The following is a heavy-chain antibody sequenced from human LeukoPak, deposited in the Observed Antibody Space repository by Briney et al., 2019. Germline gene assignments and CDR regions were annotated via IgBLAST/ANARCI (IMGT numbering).Heavy chain of an antibody. J-gene: IGHJ6*04. D-gene: IGHD2-2*01. Sequence: GGSLSLSCAASGFTFSSYGMHWVRQAPGKGLEWVAVIWYDGSNKYYADSVKGRFTISRDNSKNTLYLQMNSLRAEDTAVYYCARDDEDIVVVPAAIYYGMDVWGKGTTVTVSS. V-gene: IGHV3-33*01. CDR1: GFTFSSYG. CDR2: IWYDGSNK. CDR3: ARDDEDIVVVPAAIYYGMDV.